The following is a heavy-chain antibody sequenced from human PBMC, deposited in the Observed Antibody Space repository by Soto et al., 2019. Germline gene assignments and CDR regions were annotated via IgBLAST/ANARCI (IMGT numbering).Heavy chain of an antibody. J-gene: IGHJ6*02. D-gene: IGHD2-2*01. CDR2: IYSGGST. Sequence: TGGSLRLPCAASGFTVSSNYMSWVRQAPGKGLEWVSVIYSGGSTYYADSVKGRFTISRDNSKNTLYLQMNSLRAEDTAVYYCARETYLTDYGMDVWGQGTTVTVSS. CDR3: ARETYLTDYGMDV. V-gene: IGHV3-53*01. CDR1: GFTVSSNY.